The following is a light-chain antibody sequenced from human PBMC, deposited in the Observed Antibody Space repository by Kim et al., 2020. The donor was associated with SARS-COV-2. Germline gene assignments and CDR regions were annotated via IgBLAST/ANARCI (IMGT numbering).Light chain of an antibody. CDR3: QQYYSTPQT. CDR2: WAS. CDR1: QSVLYSSNNKNY. Sequence: DIVMTQSPDSLAVSLGERATINCKSSQSVLYSSNNKNYLAWYQHKLGQPPKLLIHWASTRESGVPDRFSGSGSGTEFTLTITSLQAEDVAVYYCQQYYSTPQTFGQGTKVDIK. V-gene: IGKV4-1*01. J-gene: IGKJ1*01.